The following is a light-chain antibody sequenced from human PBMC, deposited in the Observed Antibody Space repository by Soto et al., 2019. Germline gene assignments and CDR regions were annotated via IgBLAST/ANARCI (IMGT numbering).Light chain of an antibody. CDR3: MQGTHWPLT. V-gene: IGKV2-30*01. J-gene: IGKJ3*01. CDR2: YVS. Sequence: DVVMTQSPLSLPVTLRQPASISCRSSQSLVSSDGNTYLNWFQQRPGQSPRRLIYYVSNRDSGVPDRFSGSGSGTDFTLRISRVEAEDVGVYYCMQGTHWPLTFGPGTKVDIK. CDR1: QSLVSSDGNTY.